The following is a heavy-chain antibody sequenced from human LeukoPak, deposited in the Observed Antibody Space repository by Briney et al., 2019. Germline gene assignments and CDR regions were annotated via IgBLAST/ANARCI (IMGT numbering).Heavy chain of an antibody. CDR3: ARDRRKWHIVVVTAIDWYFDL. V-gene: IGHV3-7*01. CDR1: GFTFSSYW. J-gene: IGHJ2*01. Sequence: GGSLRLSCAASGFTFSSYWMSWVRQAPGKGLEWVANIKQDGSEKYYVDSEKGRFTISRDNAKNSLYLQMNSLRAEDTAVYYCARDRRKWHIVVVTAIDWYFDLWGRGTLVTVSS. CDR2: IKQDGSEK. D-gene: IGHD2-21*02.